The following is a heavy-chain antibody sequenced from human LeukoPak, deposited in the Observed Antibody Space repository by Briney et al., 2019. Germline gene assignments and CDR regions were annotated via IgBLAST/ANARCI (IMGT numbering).Heavy chain of an antibody. J-gene: IGHJ4*02. CDR3: SSGPNFDY. CDR1: GFTFSSDW. D-gene: IGHD3/OR15-3a*01. V-gene: IGHV3-7*05. Sequence: GGPLRLSCAASGFTFSSDWMSWVRQAPGKGLEWVANMNQDGSVRQYVDSVKGRFTISRDNAKNSLYLQMNSLRAEDTAVYFCSSGPNFDYWGQGTLVTVSS. CDR2: MNQDGSVR.